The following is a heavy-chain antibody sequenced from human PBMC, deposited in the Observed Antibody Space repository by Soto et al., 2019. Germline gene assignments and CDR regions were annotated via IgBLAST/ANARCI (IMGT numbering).Heavy chain of an antibody. V-gene: IGHV3-30*18. Sequence: GGSLRLSCAASGFTFSSYGMHWVRQAPGKGLEWVAVISYDGSNKYYADSVKGRFTISRDNSKNTLYLQMNSLRAEDTAVYYCAKGSLRGLIGYWGPGTLVTVSS. CDR3: AKGSLRGLIGY. D-gene: IGHD4-17*01. J-gene: IGHJ4*02. CDR2: ISYDGSNK. CDR1: GFTFSSYG.